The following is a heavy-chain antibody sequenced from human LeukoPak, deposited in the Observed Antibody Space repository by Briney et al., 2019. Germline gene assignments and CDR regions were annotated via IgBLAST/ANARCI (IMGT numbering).Heavy chain of an antibody. V-gene: IGHV4-39*01. Sequence: SGTLSLTCTVSGGSISSSTHYWGWVRQAPGKGLEWIGSINYSGSTFHNPSLRSRVTISVDTPMNQFSLRLSSVTAADTAVYYCARHDHSDYGDPNWFDPWGQGTLVTVSS. D-gene: IGHD4-17*01. CDR2: INYSGST. CDR1: GGSISSSTHY. J-gene: IGHJ5*02. CDR3: ARHDHSDYGDPNWFDP.